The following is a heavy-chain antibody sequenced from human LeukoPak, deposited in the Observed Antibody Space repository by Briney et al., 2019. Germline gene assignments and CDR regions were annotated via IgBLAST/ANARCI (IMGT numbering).Heavy chain of an antibody. V-gene: IGHV1-8*01. CDR1: GYTFTSYD. CDR2: MNPNSGNT. CDR3: ARGGVGVVAAYYFDY. D-gene: IGHD2-15*01. J-gene: IGHJ4*02. Sequence: EASVMVSCKASGYTFTSYDINWVRQAIGQGLEWMGWMNPNSGNTGYAQKFQGRVTMTRNTSISTAYMELSSLRSEDTAVYYCARGGVGVVAAYYFDYWGQGTLVTVSS.